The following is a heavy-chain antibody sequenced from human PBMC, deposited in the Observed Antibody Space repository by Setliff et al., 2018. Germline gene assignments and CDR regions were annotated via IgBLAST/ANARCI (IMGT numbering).Heavy chain of an antibody. CDR2: IKQDGSEK. D-gene: IGHD6-6*01. CDR1: GFTFSSYW. CDR3: ARASHSSSTGYYYYGMDV. J-gene: IGHJ6*02. Sequence: PGGSLRLSCAASGFTFSSYWMSWVRQAPGKGLEWVANIKQDGSEKYYVDSVKGRFTISRDNSKNTLYLQMNSLRAEDTAVYYCARASHSSSTGYYYYGMDVWGQGTTVTVSS. V-gene: IGHV3-7*03.